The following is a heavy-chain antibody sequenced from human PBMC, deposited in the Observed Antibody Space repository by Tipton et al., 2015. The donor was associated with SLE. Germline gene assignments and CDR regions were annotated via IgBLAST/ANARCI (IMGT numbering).Heavy chain of an antibody. CDR3: ARETTSGAFDI. J-gene: IGHJ3*02. V-gene: IGHV3-7*01. Sequence: SLRLSCSASAFSITSYWMTWVRQAPGKGLEWLANIKEDGSDKNYVDSVKGRLTVSRDNAKNALYLQMSSLTAEDTAMYFRARETTSGAFDIWGQGTLVTVSS. CDR1: AFSITSYW. D-gene: IGHD4-11*01. CDR2: IKEDGSDK.